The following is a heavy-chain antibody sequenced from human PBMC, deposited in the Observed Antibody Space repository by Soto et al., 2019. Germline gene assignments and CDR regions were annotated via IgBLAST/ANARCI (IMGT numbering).Heavy chain of an antibody. CDR1: GFTFDDYA. V-gene: IGHV3-9*01. D-gene: IGHD3-22*01. CDR3: AREGFNYFDTSGYPTLGMDV. Sequence: SGGSLRLSCAASGFTFDDYAMHWVRQAPGKGLEWVSGISWNSGSIGYADSVKGRFTISRDNAKNSLYLQMNSLRAEDTALYYCAREGFNYFDTSGYPTLGMDVWGQGTTVTVSS. J-gene: IGHJ6*02. CDR2: ISWNSGSI.